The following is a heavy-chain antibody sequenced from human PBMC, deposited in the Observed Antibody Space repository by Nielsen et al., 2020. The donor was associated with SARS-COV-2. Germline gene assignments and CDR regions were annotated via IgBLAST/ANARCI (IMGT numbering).Heavy chain of an antibody. J-gene: IGHJ6*02. V-gene: IGHV3-21*01. CDR2: ISSSSSYI. CDR1: GFTFSSYS. CDR3: ARGDSSSWYYYYGMDV. Sequence: GGSLRLSCAASGFTFSSYSMNWVRQAPGKGLEWVSSISSSSSYIYYADSVKGRFTISRDNAKNSLYLQMSSLRAEDTAVYYCARGDSSSWYYYYGMDVWGQGTTVTVSS. D-gene: IGHD6-13*01.